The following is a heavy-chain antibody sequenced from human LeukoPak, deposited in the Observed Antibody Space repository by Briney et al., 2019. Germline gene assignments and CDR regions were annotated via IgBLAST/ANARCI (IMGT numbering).Heavy chain of an antibody. Sequence: KTSETLSLTCSVSGDSITSSSYYWGWIRQPPGKGLEWIGSIYYSGSTYYNPSLKSRVTIRVDTSKNQFSLKLSSVTAADTAVYYCARGRRDGYNLEYFDYWGQGTLVTVSS. D-gene: IGHD5-24*01. CDR2: IYYSGST. J-gene: IGHJ4*02. CDR1: GDSITSSSYY. CDR3: ARGRRDGYNLEYFDY. V-gene: IGHV4-39*01.